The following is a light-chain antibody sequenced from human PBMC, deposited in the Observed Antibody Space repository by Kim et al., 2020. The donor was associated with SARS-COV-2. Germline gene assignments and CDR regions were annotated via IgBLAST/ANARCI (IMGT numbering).Light chain of an antibody. CDR1: KLGDKY. V-gene: IGLV3-1*01. CDR3: QAWDSSTYVV. Sequence: SPGQTASITCSGDKLGDKYACWYQQKPGQSPVLVIYQDSKRPSGIPERFSGSNSGNTATLTISGTQAMDEADYYCQAWDSSTYVVFGGGTKLTVL. J-gene: IGLJ2*01. CDR2: QDS.